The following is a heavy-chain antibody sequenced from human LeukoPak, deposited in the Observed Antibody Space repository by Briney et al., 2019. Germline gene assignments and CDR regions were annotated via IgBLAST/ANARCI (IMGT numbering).Heavy chain of an antibody. CDR2: VSPYNGNT. D-gene: IGHD3-10*01. V-gene: IGHV1-18*01. CDR1: GYTFTDYD. CDR3: ARNERVRRVVKDLFEY. J-gene: IGHJ4*02. Sequence: ASVRVSCKTSGYTFTDYDITWVRQAPGQGLEWMGRVSPYNGNTYYSQRFQDRVTFTKDTSTGTAYMDLRNLRTDDTAMYYCARNERVRRVVKDLFEYWGQGTLVAVSS.